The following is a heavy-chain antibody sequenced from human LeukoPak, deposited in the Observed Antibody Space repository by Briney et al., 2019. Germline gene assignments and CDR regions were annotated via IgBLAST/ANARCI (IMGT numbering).Heavy chain of an antibody. J-gene: IGHJ5*02. Sequence: SETLSLTCSVSGGPISSGSYYWSWIRQPAGKGLEWIGRIYSSGSTNYNPSLKSRVTISVDTSKNQFSLKLSSVTAADTAVYYCARAGLGIATKFDPWGQGTLVTVSS. CDR3: ARAGLGIATKFDP. D-gene: IGHD6-13*01. V-gene: IGHV4-61*02. CDR1: GGPISSGSYY. CDR2: IYSSGST.